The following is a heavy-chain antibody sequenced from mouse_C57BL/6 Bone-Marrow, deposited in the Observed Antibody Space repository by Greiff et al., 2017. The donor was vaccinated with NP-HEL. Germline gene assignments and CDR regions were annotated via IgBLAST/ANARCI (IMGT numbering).Heavy chain of an antibody. D-gene: IGHD1-1*01. CDR3: VVITNPFAY. CDR1: GYTFTSYW. V-gene: IGHV1-64*01. CDR2: IHPNSGST. Sequence: QVQLKQPGAELVKPGASVKLSCKASGYTFTSYWMHWVKQRPGQGLEWIGMIHPNSGSTNYNEKFKSKATLTVDKSSSTAYMQLSSLTSEDSAVYYCVVITNPFAYWGQGTLVTVSA. J-gene: IGHJ3*01.